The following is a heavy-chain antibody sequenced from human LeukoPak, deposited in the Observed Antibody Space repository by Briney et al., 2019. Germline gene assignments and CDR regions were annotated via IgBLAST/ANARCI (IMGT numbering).Heavy chain of an antibody. J-gene: IGHJ6*03. V-gene: IGHV3-30*04. D-gene: IGHD3-22*01. Sequence: GGSLRLSCAASGFTFSSYAMYWVREAPGKGLECVAVISYDGSDKFYADSVKGRFTISRDSSKNTLYLQMNSLRPEDTAVYYCARVAKSLTYYYDSSGYHYYYYMDVWGKGTTVTISS. CDR2: ISYDGSDK. CDR3: ARVAKSLTYYYDSSGYHYYYYMDV. CDR1: GFTFSSYA.